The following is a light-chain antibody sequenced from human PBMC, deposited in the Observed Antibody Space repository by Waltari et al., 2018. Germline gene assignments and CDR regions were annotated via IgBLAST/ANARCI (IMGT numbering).Light chain of an antibody. CDR2: GNT. J-gene: IGLJ2*01. V-gene: IGLV1-40*01. Sequence: QSVLTQPPSVSGAPGQRVTISCTGSSSNIGAPYDVHWYQQLPGTTPKLPNHGNTHRPSGVPDRFSGSRSATSASLAITGLQAEDEADYYCQSYDITLGGHVVFGGGTKLTVL. CDR1: SSNIGAPYD. CDR3: QSYDITLGGHVV.